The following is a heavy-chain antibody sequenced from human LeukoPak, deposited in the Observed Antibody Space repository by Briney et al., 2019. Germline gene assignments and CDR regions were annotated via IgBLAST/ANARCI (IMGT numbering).Heavy chain of an antibody. J-gene: IGHJ6*02. CDR3: ARDPGFDYGLDV. V-gene: IGHV3-66*01. CDR1: RFTVSDNY. CDR2: INSDGST. Sequence: GGSLRLSCAASRFTVSDNYMTWVRQPPGKGLEWVSIINSDGSTYYADSVKGRFIISRDNSKNTVYLQMNSLRGEDTAVYYCARDPGFDYGLDVWGQGTTVSVSS.